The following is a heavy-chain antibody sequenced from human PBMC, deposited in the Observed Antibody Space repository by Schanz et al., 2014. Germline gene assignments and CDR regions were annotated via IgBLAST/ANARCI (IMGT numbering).Heavy chain of an antibody. Sequence: VQLVESGGGLVKPGGSLRLSCAASGFTVSSNYMSWVRQAPGKGLEWVSITYSGVSTYYADSVKGRFTISRDNAKNTLYLQMNSLRAEDTAVYYCAKDHAGSDILTALGNWGQGTLVTVSS. CDR2: TYSGVST. CDR1: GFTVSSNY. J-gene: IGHJ4*02. D-gene: IGHD3-9*01. CDR3: AKDHAGSDILTALGN. V-gene: IGHV3-66*01.